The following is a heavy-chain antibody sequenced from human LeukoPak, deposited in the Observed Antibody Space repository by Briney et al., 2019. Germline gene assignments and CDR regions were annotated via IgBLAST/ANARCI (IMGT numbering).Heavy chain of an antibody. CDR2: IYPGDSDT. CDR1: GYSFTSYW. D-gene: IGHD6-13*01. Sequence: NLGESLKISCKASGYSFTSYWIGWVRQMPGKGLEWMGIIYPGDSDTRYSPSFQGQVTISADKSISTAYLQWSSLKASDTAMYYCARHWVGSHSSSWYKTEADTSLWVDYWGQGTLVTVSS. J-gene: IGHJ4*02. CDR3: ARHWVGSHSSSWYKTEADTSLWVDY. V-gene: IGHV5-51*01.